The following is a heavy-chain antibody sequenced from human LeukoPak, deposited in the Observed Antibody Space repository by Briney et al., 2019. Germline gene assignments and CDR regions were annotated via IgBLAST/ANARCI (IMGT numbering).Heavy chain of an antibody. CDR1: GGSISNYY. D-gene: IGHD2-2*01. V-gene: IGHV4-59*01. CDR2: IYYSGST. Sequence: PSETLSLTCTVSGGSISNYYWTWIRQPPGKGLEWIGYIYYSGSTNYNPSLKSRVTISVDTSKNQFSLKLSSVTAADTAVYYCARGDIVVVPAAMRHWYFDLWGRGTLVTVSS. J-gene: IGHJ2*01. CDR3: ARGDIVVVPAAMRHWYFDL.